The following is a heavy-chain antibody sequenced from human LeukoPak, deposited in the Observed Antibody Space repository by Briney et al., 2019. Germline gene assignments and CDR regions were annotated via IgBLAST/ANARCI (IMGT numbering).Heavy chain of an antibody. Sequence: GGSLRLSCAASGFTFTDYAMSWVRQAPEKGLEWVSTISHNGGGTYYAESVKGRFTIFRDNSKDILYLYMSSLRAEDTAMYYCANHPGGSFDYWGQGTLVAVSS. D-gene: IGHD3-16*01. J-gene: IGHJ4*02. CDR1: GFTFTDYA. CDR3: ANHPGGSFDY. V-gene: IGHV3-23*01. CDR2: ISHNGGGT.